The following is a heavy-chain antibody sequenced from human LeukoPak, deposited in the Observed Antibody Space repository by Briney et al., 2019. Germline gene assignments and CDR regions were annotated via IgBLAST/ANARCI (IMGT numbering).Heavy chain of an antibody. J-gene: IGHJ4*02. V-gene: IGHV4-59*01. CDR3: ARLNDSSGWSITRYFDY. Sequence: SETLSLTCTVSGGSISSYYWSWIRQPPGKGLEWIGYIYYSGSTNYNPSLKSRVTISVDTSKNQFSLKLSSVTAADTAVYYCARLNDSSGWSITRYFDYWGQGTLVTVSS. D-gene: IGHD6-19*01. CDR2: IYYSGST. CDR1: GGSISSYY.